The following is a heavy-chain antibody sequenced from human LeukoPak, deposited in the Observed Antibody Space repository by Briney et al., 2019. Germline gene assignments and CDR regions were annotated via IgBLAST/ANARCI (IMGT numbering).Heavy chain of an antibody. V-gene: IGHV3-11*04. CDR3: ARVRWPSEEEDIVVVPAAFDY. J-gene: IGHJ4*02. CDR1: GFTFGDYY. D-gene: IGHD2-2*01. Sequence: GGSLRLSCAASGFTFGDYYMSWIRQAPGKGLEWVSYISSSGNSISYADSVKGRFTISRDNAKNSLFLQMNSLRAEDTAVYYCARVRWPSEEEDIVVVPAAFDYWGQGTLVTVSS. CDR2: ISSSGNSI.